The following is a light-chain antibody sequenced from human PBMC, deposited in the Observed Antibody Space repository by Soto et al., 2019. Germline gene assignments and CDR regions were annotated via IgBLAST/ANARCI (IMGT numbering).Light chain of an antibody. CDR1: SSNIGDNP. CDR3: AAWDDSLNAL. CDR2: IND. Sequence: QSVLTQPPSASGTPGQRVTISCSGISSNIGDNPVNWYQQLPGAAPNLLIYINDQRPSGVPDRFSGSKSGTSASLAIPGLQPADEADYYCAAWDDSLNALFGTGNKVTVL. V-gene: IGLV1-44*01. J-gene: IGLJ1*01.